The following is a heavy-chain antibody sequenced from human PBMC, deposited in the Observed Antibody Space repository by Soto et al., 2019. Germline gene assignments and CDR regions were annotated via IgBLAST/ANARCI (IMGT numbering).Heavy chain of an antibody. J-gene: IGHJ4*02. CDR3: AHRLEVDGSWYFDH. Sequence: QITLKESDPTLVKPTQTLTLTCSFSGFSLSTNAVAVGWIRQPPGKALEWLALIYWNNDNRYSPFLRRRLSIPKDTSKIQVVLTMTNMDPVDTATYYCAHRLEVDGSWYFDHWGQGTLVTVSS. CDR1: GFSLSTNAVA. V-gene: IGHV2-5*01. CDR2: IYWNNDN. D-gene: IGHD6-19*01.